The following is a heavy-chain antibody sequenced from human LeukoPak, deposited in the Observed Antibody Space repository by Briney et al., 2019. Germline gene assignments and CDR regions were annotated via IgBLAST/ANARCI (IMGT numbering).Heavy chain of an antibody. Sequence: SETLSLTCTVSGGSISSYYWSWIRQPAGKGLEWIGRIYTSGSTSYNPSLKSRVTMSVDTSKNQFSLKLSSVTAADTAVYYCARDLYSYGYNWYFDLWGRGTLVTVSS. CDR3: ARDLYSYGYNWYFDL. J-gene: IGHJ2*01. V-gene: IGHV4-4*07. CDR2: IYTSGST. D-gene: IGHD5-18*01. CDR1: GGSISSYY.